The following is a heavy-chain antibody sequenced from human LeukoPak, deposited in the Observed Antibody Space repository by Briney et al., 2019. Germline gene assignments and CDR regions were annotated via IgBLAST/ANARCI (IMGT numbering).Heavy chain of an antibody. D-gene: IGHD3-10*01. Sequence: GGSLRLSCAASGFTFSSYSMNWVRQAPGKGLEWVSSISSSSSYIYYADSVKGRFTISRDNAKNSLYLQMNSLRAEDTAVYYCAKYGSGTADSFDLWGQGTLVTVSS. CDR1: GFTFSSYS. J-gene: IGHJ5*02. CDR3: AKYGSGTADSFDL. CDR2: ISSSSSYI. V-gene: IGHV3-21*06.